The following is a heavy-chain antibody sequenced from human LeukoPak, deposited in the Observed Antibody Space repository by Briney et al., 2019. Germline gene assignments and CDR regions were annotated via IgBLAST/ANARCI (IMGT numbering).Heavy chain of an antibody. V-gene: IGHV3-74*01. Sequence: GGSLRLSCAASGFTFTNYWMYWVRQAPGKGLVWVSRINSGGRKTNYADSVNGRFTISRDNAKNKLYLQMNSLRAEDTAMYYCARPIRGYDGFDIWGQGTMVTVSS. CDR3: ARPIRGYDGFDI. CDR1: GFTFTNYW. CDR2: INSGGRKT. J-gene: IGHJ3*02. D-gene: IGHD5-12*01.